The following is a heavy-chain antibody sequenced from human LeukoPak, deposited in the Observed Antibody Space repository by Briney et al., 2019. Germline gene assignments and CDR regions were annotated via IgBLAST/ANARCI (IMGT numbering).Heavy chain of an antibody. D-gene: IGHD3-22*01. V-gene: IGHV3-23*01. Sequence: GGSLRLSCAAPGFTFSNYAMSWVRQAPGKGLEWVSDITGSGGSTHHADSVKGRFTLSRDNSKNTVYLQMNSLRAEDTAVYYCARKTNSGYYYSFDYWGQGTLVTVSS. J-gene: IGHJ4*02. CDR2: ITGSGGST. CDR3: ARKTNSGYYYSFDY. CDR1: GFTFSNYA.